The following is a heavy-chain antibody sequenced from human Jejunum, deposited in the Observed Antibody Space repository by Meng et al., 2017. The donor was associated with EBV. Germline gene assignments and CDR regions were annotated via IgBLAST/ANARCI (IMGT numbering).Heavy chain of an antibody. V-gene: IGHV4-34*02. CDR2: INHSGTT. D-gene: IGHD2/OR15-2a*01. J-gene: IGHJ1*01. Sequence: QAQLQQSGDGLLKPSEPLSLTCGVYGGSFNGYSWTWIRQSPGKSPEWIGEINHSGTTNYNPSLRSRVIISVDTSKKQFSLTLTSVTAADTAVYYCARGVYGPTTRGREYFIHWGRGTLVTVSS. CDR1: GGSFNGYS. CDR3: ARGVYGPTTRGREYFIH.